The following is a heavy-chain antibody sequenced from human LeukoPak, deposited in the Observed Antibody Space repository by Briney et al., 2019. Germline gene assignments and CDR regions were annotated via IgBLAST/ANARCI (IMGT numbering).Heavy chain of an antibody. V-gene: IGHV4-61*02. CDR3: ARWYYYDSTGYYYYFDY. J-gene: IGHJ4*02. Sequence: PSETLSLTCTVSGGSISSGSHYWSWIRQPAGKGLEWIGRISSSGSTNYNPSLKSRVTISVDTSKNPFSLKLTSVTAADTAVYYCARWYYYDSTGYYYYFDYWGQGTLVTVSS. D-gene: IGHD3-22*01. CDR1: GGSISSGSHY. CDR2: ISSSGST.